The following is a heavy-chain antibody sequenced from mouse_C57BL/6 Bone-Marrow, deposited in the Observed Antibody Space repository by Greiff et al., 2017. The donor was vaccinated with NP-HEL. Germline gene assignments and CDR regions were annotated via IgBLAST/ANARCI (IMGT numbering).Heavy chain of an antibody. Sequence: VQLQQSGPGLVKPSQSLSLTCSVTGYSITSGYYWNWIRQFPGNKLEWMGYISYDGSNNYDPYLKNRISITRDTSKNQFFLKLNSVTTEDTATYYCAREGGLYYFDYWGQGTTLTVSS. V-gene: IGHV3-6*01. J-gene: IGHJ2*01. CDR3: AREGGLYYFDY. CDR2: ISYDGSN. CDR1: GYSITSGYY.